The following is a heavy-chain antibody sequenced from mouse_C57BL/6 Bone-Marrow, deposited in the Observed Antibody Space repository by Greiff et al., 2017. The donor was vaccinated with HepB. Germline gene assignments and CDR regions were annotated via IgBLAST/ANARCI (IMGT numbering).Heavy chain of an antibody. J-gene: IGHJ2*01. Sequence: QVQLQQPGAELVKPGASVKLSCKASGYTFTSYWMHWVKQRPGQGLEWIGMIHPNSGSTNYNEKFKSKATLTVDKSSSTAYMQLSSLTSEDSAVYYCARHDGLGPRGFGYWGQGTTLTVSS. CDR3: ARHDGLGPRGFGY. CDR2: IHPNSGST. V-gene: IGHV1-64*01. CDR1: GYTFTSYW. D-gene: IGHD2-3*01.